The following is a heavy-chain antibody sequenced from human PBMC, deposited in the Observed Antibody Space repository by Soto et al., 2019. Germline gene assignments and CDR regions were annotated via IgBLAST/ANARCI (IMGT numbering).Heavy chain of an antibody. CDR3: ARALGMVRYYFDY. V-gene: IGHV6-1*01. CDR1: GDSVSSNSAA. CDR2: TYYRSKWYN. Sequence: SETLSLTCAISGDSVSSNSAAWNWIRQSPSRGLEWLGRTYYRSKWYNDYAVSVKSRITINPDTSKNQISPQLNSVTPEDTAVYYCARALGMVRYYFDYWGQGTLVTVSS. D-gene: IGHD7-27*01. J-gene: IGHJ4*02.